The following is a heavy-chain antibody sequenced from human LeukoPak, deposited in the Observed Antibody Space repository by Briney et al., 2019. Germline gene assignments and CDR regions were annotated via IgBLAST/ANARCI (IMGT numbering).Heavy chain of an antibody. CDR2: ISAYNGNT. CDR3: ARLGYCSGGSCYHDPFDP. J-gene: IGHJ5*02. V-gene: IGHV1-18*01. CDR1: GYTFTSYG. Sequence: ASVKLSCKASGYTFTSYGISWVRQAPGQGLEWMGWISAYNGNTNYAQKLQGRVTMTTDTSTSTAYMELSSLRSEDTAVYYCARLGYCSGGSCYHDPFDPWGQGTLVTVSS. D-gene: IGHD2-15*01.